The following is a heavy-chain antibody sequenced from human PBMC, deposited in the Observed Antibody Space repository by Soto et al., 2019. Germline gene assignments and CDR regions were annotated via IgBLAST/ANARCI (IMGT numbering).Heavy chain of an antibody. J-gene: IGHJ4*02. CDR2: ISPKSGGT. CDR1: GYTFNSYY. V-gene: IGHV1-2*02. CDR3: ARPPGYISDWYYFDL. Sequence: QVQLVQSGAEVKKPGASVKVSCKASGYTFNSYYIHWVRQAPGQGLEWMGWISPKSGGTNYAQKFQGRVTMTWDTSLNTAYMELSSLMSEDTAVYYCARPPGYISDWYYFDLWGQGTLVTVSS. D-gene: IGHD6-19*01.